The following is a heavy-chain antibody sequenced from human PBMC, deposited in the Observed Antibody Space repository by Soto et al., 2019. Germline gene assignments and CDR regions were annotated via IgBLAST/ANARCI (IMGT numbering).Heavy chain of an antibody. D-gene: IGHD6-19*01. CDR1: GFTFSGYW. V-gene: IGHV3-74*01. J-gene: IGHJ5*02. CDR3: VRGGTSVDGPS. CDR2: INSDGSST. Sequence: PGGSMRLSCAASGFTFSGYWMHWVRQAPGKGLMWVSHINSDGSSTSYADSVKGRFTISRDNAKNTLYLQMNSLRGEDTAVYYCVRGGTSVDGPSWGQGILVTVSS.